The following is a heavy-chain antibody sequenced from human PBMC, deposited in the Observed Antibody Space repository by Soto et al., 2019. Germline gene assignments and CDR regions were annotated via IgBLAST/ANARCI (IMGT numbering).Heavy chain of an antibody. D-gene: IGHD3-10*01. CDR3: AITHLRFGEHHY. Sequence: QVQLVQSGAEVKKPGSSVKVSCKASGYTFTSYDINWVRQATGQGLEWMGWMNPNSGNTAYAQKFQGRVTMTRNTSISTAYMELSSLRSEDTAVYYCAITHLRFGEHHYWGQGTLVTVSS. CDR2: MNPNSGNT. J-gene: IGHJ4*02. V-gene: IGHV1-8*01. CDR1: GYTFTSYD.